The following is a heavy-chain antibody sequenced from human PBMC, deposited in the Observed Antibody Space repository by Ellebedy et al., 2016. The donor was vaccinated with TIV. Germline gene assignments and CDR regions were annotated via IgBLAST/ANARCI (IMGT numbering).Heavy chain of an antibody. V-gene: IGHV3-15*01. CDR2: IKSKTDGGTT. J-gene: IGHJ4*02. D-gene: IGHD6-13*01. Sequence: GGSLRLSXAASGFTFSNAWMSWVRQAPGKGLEWVGRIKSKTDGGTTDYAAPVKGRFTISRDDSKNTLYLQMNSLKTEDTAVYYCTTIASAGATDYWGQGTLVTVSS. CDR1: GFTFSNAW. CDR3: TTIASAGATDY.